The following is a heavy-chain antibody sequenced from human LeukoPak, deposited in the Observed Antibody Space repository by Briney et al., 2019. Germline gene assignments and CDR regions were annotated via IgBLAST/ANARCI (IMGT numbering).Heavy chain of an antibody. CDR1: GYSFTSYW. V-gene: IGHV5-51*01. Sequence: GESLKISCKASGYSFTSYWIGWVRQMPGKGLEWMGIIDPSDSETRYTPSFQGQVTISVDKSLTTADLQWNSLKASDTAMYYCARLVGDSSGYFDAFDIWGQGTMVTVSS. J-gene: IGHJ3*02. CDR2: IDPSDSET. CDR3: ARLVGDSSGYFDAFDI. D-gene: IGHD3-22*01.